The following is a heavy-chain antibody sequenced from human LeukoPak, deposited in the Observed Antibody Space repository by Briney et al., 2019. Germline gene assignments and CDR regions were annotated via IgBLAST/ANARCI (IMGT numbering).Heavy chain of an antibody. Sequence: PGRSLRLSCAASGFTFSNYDMHWVRQAPGKGLEWVAVISYDGSNKYYADSVKGRFTISRDNSKNTLFLQMNSPRAEDTAVYYCAGAGRGALDYWGQGSLVTVSS. V-gene: IGHV3-30*03. CDR1: GFTFSNYD. J-gene: IGHJ4*02. CDR2: ISYDGSNK. D-gene: IGHD3-10*01. CDR3: AGAGRGALDY.